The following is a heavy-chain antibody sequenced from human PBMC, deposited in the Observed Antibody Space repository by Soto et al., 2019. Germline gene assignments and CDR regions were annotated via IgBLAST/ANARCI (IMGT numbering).Heavy chain of an antibody. D-gene: IGHD2-2*01. CDR1: GGYISSYY. CDR3: ASAFGSTMPSLF. Sequence: SETLSLTCTVSGGYISSYYWTWIRQPPGKGLEWIGYIYYSGSTNYNPSLKSRVTMSIDTSKNQFSLKLSSVTAADTAVYYCASAFGSTMPSLFWGQGTLVTVSS. J-gene: IGHJ4*02. CDR2: IYYSGST. V-gene: IGHV4-59*01.